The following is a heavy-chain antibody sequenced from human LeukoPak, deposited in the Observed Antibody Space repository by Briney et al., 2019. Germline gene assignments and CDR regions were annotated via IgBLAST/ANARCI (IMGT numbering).Heavy chain of an antibody. D-gene: IGHD6-13*01. J-gene: IGHJ4*02. CDR3: AAGTAADY. CDR1: GIPFSDFY. CDR2: VSSSSSYT. Sequence: GGSLRLSCVVSGIPFSDFYMNWIRQAPGKGLEWISYVSSSSSYTDYAESVKGRFTISRDNAKSAVYLEMSDLRVEDTAVYYCAAGTAADYWGQGTLVIVSS. V-gene: IGHV3-11*03.